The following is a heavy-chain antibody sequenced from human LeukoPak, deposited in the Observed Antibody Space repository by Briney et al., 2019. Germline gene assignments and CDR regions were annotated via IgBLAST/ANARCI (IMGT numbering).Heavy chain of an antibody. V-gene: IGHV3-30*18. Sequence: GGSLRLSCAVSRATFRSNGLLWVGQAPFKGMEWVAVISYDGSNKYYADSVKGRFTISRDNSKNTLYLQMNSLRAEDTAVYYCAKDLAAGTLGNYYYYGMDVWGQGTTVTVSS. CDR2: ISYDGSNK. CDR1: RATFRSNG. D-gene: IGHD6-13*01. CDR3: AKDLAAGTLGNYYYYGMDV. J-gene: IGHJ6*02.